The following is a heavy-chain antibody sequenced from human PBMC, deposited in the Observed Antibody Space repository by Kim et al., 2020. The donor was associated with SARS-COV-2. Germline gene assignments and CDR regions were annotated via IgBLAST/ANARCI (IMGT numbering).Heavy chain of an antibody. CDR2: ISYDGSNT. Sequence: GGSLRLSCAASGFTFSSYAMHWVRQAPGKGLEWVAVISYDGSNTYYADSVNGRFTISRYNSTNTLYLLMNSLRAADTSVYYSACDRVTCYFDL. CDR3: ACDRVTCYFDL. V-gene: IGHV3-30*04. J-gene: IGHJ2*01. CDR1: GFTFSSYA. D-gene: IGHD4-4*01.